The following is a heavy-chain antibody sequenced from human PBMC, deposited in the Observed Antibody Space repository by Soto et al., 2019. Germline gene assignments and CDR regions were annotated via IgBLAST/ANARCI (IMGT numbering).Heavy chain of an antibody. CDR3: ARAGLVLAY. J-gene: IGHJ4*02. CDR1: GFTFSSYG. CDR2: IWYGGSDK. D-gene: IGHD1-26*01. Sequence: QVQLVESGGGVVQPGRSLRLSCAASGFTFSSYGMHWVRQAPGKGLEWVAVIWYGGSDKYYADSVKGRFTISRDNSKNRLSMQMNGLSAAAPAGWSCARAGLVLAYWGQGTLVTVSS. V-gene: IGHV3-33*01.